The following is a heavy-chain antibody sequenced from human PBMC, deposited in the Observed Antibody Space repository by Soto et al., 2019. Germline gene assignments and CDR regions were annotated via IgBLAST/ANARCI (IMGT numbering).Heavy chain of an antibody. CDR3: ARRSSGYPYYFDC. J-gene: IGHJ4*02. V-gene: IGHV3-53*02. CDR1: GFTVSTNY. CDR2: IYSGGST. D-gene: IGHD3-22*01. Sequence: EVQLVETGGGLIQPGGSLRLSCAASGFTVSTNYMSWVRQAPGKGLEWVSLIYSGGSTYYADSVKGRFTISSDNSKNTLYLQMTSLRAADTAVYYCARRSSGYPYYFDCWGQGTLVTVSS.